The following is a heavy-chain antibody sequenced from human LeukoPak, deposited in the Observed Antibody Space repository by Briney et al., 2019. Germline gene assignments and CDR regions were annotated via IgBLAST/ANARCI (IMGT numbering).Heavy chain of an antibody. CDR2: ISSSGSTI. CDR3: ARDIACSSTSCYANWFDP. CDR1: GFTLTNYW. D-gene: IGHD2-2*01. Sequence: PGGSLRLSCAASGFTLTNYWMGWVRQAPGKGLEWVSYISSSGSTIYYADSVKGRFTISRDNAKNSLYLQMNSLRAEDTAVYYCARDIACSSTSCYANWFDPWGQGTLVTVSS. J-gene: IGHJ5*02. V-gene: IGHV3-11*01.